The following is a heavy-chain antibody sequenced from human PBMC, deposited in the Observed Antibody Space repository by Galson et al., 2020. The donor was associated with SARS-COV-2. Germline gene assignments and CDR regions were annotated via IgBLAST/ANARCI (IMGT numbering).Heavy chain of an antibody. CDR2: TYYRSKWTT. CDR1: GDSVSSNIAA. V-gene: IGHV6-1*01. Sequence: SQTLSLTCAISGDSVSSNIAAWNWIRQSPSRGLEWLGRTYYRSKWTTDYAESVKGRITINPDTSKNQFSLQLKSLTPEDTAVYYCVRQYSTDRRYCGLDVWGHGTTVTVSS. D-gene: IGHD6-13*01. CDR3: VRQYSTDRRYCGLDV. J-gene: IGHJ6*02.